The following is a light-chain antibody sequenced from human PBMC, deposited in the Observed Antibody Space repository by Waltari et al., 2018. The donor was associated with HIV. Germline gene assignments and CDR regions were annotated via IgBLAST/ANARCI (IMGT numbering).Light chain of an antibody. CDR2: GAS. V-gene: IGKV3-15*01. CDR1: ESLNSH. J-gene: IGKJ2*01. CDR3: QQYNNWPPYT. Sequence: VMTPSPATISKSRGEAATLSCRASESLNSHLAWYQHKPGQAPSLLIYGASTRAAGVPARFSGSGSGTEFSLTISSLQSEDFAIYYCQQYNNWPPYTFGQGTRLEIK.